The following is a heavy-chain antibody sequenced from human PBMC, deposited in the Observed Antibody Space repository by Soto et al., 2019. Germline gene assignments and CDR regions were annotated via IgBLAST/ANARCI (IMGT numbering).Heavy chain of an antibody. D-gene: IGHD2-2*01. CDR1: GGSISSSSYY. CDR2: IYNSGST. Sequence: QLQLQESGPGLVKPSETLSLTCTVSGGSISSSSYYWGWIRQPPGKGLEWIGSIYNSGSTNYNPSLKSRVTXSXDXXKNQFSLKLSSVTAADTAVYYCASLFYCSSTSCYYYYGMDVWGQGTTVTVSS. V-gene: IGHV4-39*01. CDR3: ASLFYCSSTSCYYYYGMDV. J-gene: IGHJ6*02.